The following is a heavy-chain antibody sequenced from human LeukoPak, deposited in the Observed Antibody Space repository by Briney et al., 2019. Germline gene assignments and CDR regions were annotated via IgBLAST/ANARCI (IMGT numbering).Heavy chain of an antibody. CDR3: ATYCSGGSCYYFDY. D-gene: IGHD2-15*01. J-gene: IGHJ4*02. CDR2: ISAYNGNT. CDR1: GYTFTRYG. Sequence: ASVKVSCKASGYTFTRYGVSWVRQAPGQGLEWMGWISAYNGNTNYAQKLQGRVTMTTDTSTSTAYMELRSLRSDDTAVYYCATYCSGGSCYYFDYWGQGTLVTVSS. V-gene: IGHV1-18*01.